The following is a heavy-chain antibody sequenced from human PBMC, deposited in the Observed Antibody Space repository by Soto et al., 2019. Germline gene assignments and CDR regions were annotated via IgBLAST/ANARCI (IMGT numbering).Heavy chain of an antibody. CDR2: VSGTGDKT. D-gene: IGHD6-19*01. V-gene: IGHV3-23*01. CDR3: AKSNNGWYQFAD. Sequence: EVQLLESGGGLVQPGGSPRLSCAASGFTFSNSAMSWVRQAPGKGLEWVSGVSGTGDKTYYGDSVKGRFTISRDNSKNTLYLQMSSLRAEDTAVYYCAKSNNGWYQFADWGQGTLVTVSS. CDR1: GFTFSNSA. J-gene: IGHJ4*02.